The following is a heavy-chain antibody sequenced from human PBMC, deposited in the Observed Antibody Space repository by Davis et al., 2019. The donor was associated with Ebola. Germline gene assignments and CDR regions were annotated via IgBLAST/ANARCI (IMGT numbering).Heavy chain of an antibody. J-gene: IGHJ4*02. CDR1: GYTFTSYG. CDR3: VRVGALGRIVDY. V-gene: IGHV1-18*01. Sequence: ASVKVSCKASGYTFTSYGISWVRQAPGQGLEWMGWISAYNGNTNYAQKLQGRVTMTTDTSPSTAYTGLSSMRSEDTAVYYCVRVGALGRIVDYWGQGTLVTVSS. CDR2: ISAYNGNT. D-gene: IGHD1-26*01.